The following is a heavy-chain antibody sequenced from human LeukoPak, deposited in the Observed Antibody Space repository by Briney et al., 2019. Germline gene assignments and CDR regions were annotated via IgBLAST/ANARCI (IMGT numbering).Heavy chain of an antibody. CDR2: TYYRSKWYN. J-gene: IGHJ4*02. D-gene: IGHD3-3*01. CDR1: GDSVSSNSAA. CDR3: ARDHDFWSGLIDY. V-gene: IGHV6-1*01. Sequence: SQTLPLTCAISGDSVSSNSAAWNWIRQSPPRGLEWLERTYYRSKWYNDYAVSVKSRITIKPDTSKNQFSLQLNSVTPEDAAVYYCARDHDFWSGLIDYWGQGTLVTVYS.